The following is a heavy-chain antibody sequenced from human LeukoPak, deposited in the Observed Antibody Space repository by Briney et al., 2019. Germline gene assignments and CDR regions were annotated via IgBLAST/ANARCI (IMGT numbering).Heavy chain of an antibody. V-gene: IGHV1-18*01. D-gene: IGHD2-15*01. J-gene: IGHJ4*02. CDR2: ISAYNGNT. Sequence: GASVKVSCKASGYTFTSYGISWVRQAPGQGLEWMGWISAYNGNTNYAQKLQGRVTMTTDTSTSTAYMELRSLRSDDTAVYYCARDRVVGGYCSGGSCPDFDYWGQGTLVTVSS. CDR1: GYTFTSYG. CDR3: ARDRVVGGYCSGGSCPDFDY.